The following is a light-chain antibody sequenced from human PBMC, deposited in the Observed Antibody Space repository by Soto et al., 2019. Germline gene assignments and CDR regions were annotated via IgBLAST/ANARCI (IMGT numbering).Light chain of an antibody. J-gene: IGKJ4*01. V-gene: IGKV3-15*01. CDR2: GAS. CDR1: QTVNNN. CDR3: QQYNTCPLT. Sequence: EIVMTQSPATLSVSPGERATLSCRASQTVNNNLAWYQQKPGQAPRLLIYGASARATGIPARFSGSGSGTEFTLTISSLQSEDFAVYYCQQYNTCPLTFGGGTKVEIK.